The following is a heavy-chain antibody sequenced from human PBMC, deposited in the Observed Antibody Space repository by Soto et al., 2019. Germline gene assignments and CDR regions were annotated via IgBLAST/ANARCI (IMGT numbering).Heavy chain of an antibody. V-gene: IGHV4-59*08. J-gene: IGHJ6*02. D-gene: IGHD3-10*01. CDR3: ARQGFGSLHGLVDV. CDR1: AGSTINHS. CDR2: ISHSGST. Sequence: PSETLCITCTVVAGSTINHSCSCFTQPPGKGLEWIGYISHSGSTSYNPSLMSRVTMSVDTSKTQFSLMLDSVTATDTAVYYCARQGFGSLHGLVDVWGQGTTVTVSS.